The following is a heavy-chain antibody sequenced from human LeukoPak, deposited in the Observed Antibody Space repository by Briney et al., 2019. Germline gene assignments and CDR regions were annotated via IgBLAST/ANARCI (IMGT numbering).Heavy chain of an antibody. Sequence: GGSLRLSCAVSGFTFDDYAMHWVRQAPGKGLEWVSGISWNSGSIGYADSVKGRFTISRDNAENSLYLQMNSLRAEDTALYYCAKDMVQGKDYYYGMDVWGQGTTVTVSS. J-gene: IGHJ6*02. V-gene: IGHV3-9*01. CDR3: AKDMVQGKDYYYGMDV. CDR1: GFTFDDYA. D-gene: IGHD3-10*01. CDR2: ISWNSGSI.